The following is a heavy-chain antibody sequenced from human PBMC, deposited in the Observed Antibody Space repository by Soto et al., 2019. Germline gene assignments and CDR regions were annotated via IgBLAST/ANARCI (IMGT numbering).Heavy chain of an antibody. D-gene: IGHD6-13*01. CDR2: INPSSGDT. V-gene: IGHV1-2*04. CDR3: ARDREQQLARGFYYYYGMDV. CDR1: GYTFTGYY. Sequence: ASVKVSCKASGYTFTGYYVHWVRQAPGQGLEWMGWINPSSGDTNYAQKFQGWVTMTTDTSITTAYMEVSRLKSDDTAVYYCARDREQQLARGFYYYYGMDVWGQGTTVTVYS. J-gene: IGHJ6*02.